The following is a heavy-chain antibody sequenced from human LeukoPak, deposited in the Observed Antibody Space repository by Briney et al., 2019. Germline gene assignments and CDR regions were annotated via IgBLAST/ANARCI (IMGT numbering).Heavy chain of an antibody. Sequence: ASVKVSCKASGYTFTSYYMHWVRQAPGQGLEWMGIINPSGGSTSYAQKFQGRVTVTRDTSTSTVYMELSSLRSEDTAVYYCARDYYGEPWLYGMDVWGQGTTVTVSS. J-gene: IGHJ6*02. CDR2: INPSGGST. V-gene: IGHV1-46*01. CDR1: GYTFTSYY. D-gene: IGHD4-17*01. CDR3: ARDYYGEPWLYGMDV.